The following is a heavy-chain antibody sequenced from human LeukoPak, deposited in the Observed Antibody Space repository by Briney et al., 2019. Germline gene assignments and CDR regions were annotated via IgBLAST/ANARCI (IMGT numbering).Heavy chain of an antibody. V-gene: IGHV1-69*05. J-gene: IGHJ3*02. D-gene: IGHD4-17*01. CDR3: ARDIGGSDYGDSRDAFDI. Sequence: SVKVSCKASGGTFSSYSISWVRQAPGQGPEWMGGSIPIFGTANYAQKFQGRVTITTDESTSTAYMELSSLRSEDTAVYYCARDIGGSDYGDSRDAFDIWGQGTMVIVSS. CDR2: SIPIFGTA. CDR1: GGTFSSYS.